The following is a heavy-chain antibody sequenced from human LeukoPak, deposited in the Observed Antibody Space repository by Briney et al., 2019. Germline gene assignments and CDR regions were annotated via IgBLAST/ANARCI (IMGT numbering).Heavy chain of an antibody. CDR1: GGSISSSSCY. CDR3: ARGVVIAPQTFDY. V-gene: IGHV4-61*05. D-gene: IGHD2-21*01. CDR2: IYYSGST. J-gene: IGHJ4*02. Sequence: SETLSLTCTVSGGSISSSSCYWGWIRQPPGKGLEWIGYIYYSGSTNYNPSLKSRVTTSVDTSKNQFSLKLSSVTAADTAVYYCARGVVIAPQTFDYWGQGTLVTVSS.